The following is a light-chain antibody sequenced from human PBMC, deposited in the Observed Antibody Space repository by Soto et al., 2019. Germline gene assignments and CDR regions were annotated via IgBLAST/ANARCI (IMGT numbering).Light chain of an antibody. CDR3: SSFTSSITYV. CDR2: DVT. CDR1: SSDVGGYNS. Sequence: QSALTQPASVSGSPGQSITISCTGTSSDVGGYNSVSWYRQDPGKAPKLMIYDVTNRPSGVSNRFSGSKSGNTASLTISGLQADDEADYYCSSFTSSITYVFGTGTKVTVL. V-gene: IGLV2-14*01. J-gene: IGLJ1*01.